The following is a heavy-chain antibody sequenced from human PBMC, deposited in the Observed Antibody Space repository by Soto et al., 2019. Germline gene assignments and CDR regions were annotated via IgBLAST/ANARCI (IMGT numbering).Heavy chain of an antibody. Sequence: QVQLVQSGAEVKKPGSSVKVSCKASGRTFSSYTITWVRQAPGQGLEWMGGITPMFGTPNYAQKFRGRVTITADESSSIAYIELSSLRSEDTAMYFCARDGTLYDSRAYYYLYWGQGTLVTVSS. CDR3: ARDGTLYDSRAYYYLY. J-gene: IGHJ4*02. CDR1: GRTFSSYT. D-gene: IGHD3-22*01. CDR2: ITPMFGTP. V-gene: IGHV1-69*19.